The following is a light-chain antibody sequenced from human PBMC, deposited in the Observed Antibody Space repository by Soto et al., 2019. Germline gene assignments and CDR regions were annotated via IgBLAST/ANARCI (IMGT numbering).Light chain of an antibody. CDR2: DAS. V-gene: IGKV1-33*01. Sequence: DIQMTQSPSSLSASVGDRVTITCRASQYIYNYLSWYQQKPGKAPKLLIYDASSLQSGVPPRFSGSGYGTAFIFTIASLQPEDIATYFCQQYDNLPTFGGGTTGDIK. CDR3: QQYDNLPT. J-gene: IGKJ4*01. CDR1: QYIYNY.